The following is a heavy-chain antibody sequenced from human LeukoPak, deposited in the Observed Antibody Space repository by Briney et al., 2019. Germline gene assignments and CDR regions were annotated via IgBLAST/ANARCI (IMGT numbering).Heavy chain of an antibody. Sequence: GGSLRLSCAASGFTFTSDAMTWVGQAPGQGLDWVSAISGSGGSTYYADSVKGRFTISRDNSKNTLYLQMNSLRAEDTAVYYCAKVGVVAAETLYYYYYGMDVWGQGTTVTVSS. CDR2: ISGSGGST. CDR1: GFTFTSDA. J-gene: IGHJ6*02. D-gene: IGHD2-15*01. CDR3: AKVGVVAAETLYYYYYGMDV. V-gene: IGHV3-23*01.